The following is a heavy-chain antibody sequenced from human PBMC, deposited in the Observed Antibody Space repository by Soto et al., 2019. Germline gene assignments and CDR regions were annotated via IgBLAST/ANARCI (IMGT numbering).Heavy chain of an antibody. D-gene: IGHD6-19*01. J-gene: IGHJ4*02. Sequence: VQLVESGGGVVQPGRSLRLSCAASGFTFSDYAMHWVRQAPGKGLEWVAVVSHDGRNTHYADAVKGRFTISRDSSKNTVSLEMTSLRAEDTAGYYCAKGGRQWLVTSDFNYWGQGALVTVSS. CDR2: VSHDGRNT. CDR1: GFTFSDYA. V-gene: IGHV3-30*18. CDR3: AKGGRQWLVTSDFNY.